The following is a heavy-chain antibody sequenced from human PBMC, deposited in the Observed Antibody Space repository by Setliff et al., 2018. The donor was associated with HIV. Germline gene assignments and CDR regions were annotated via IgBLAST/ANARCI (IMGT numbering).Heavy chain of an antibody. CDR1: GFIFSDYF. CDR2: ISSSGTTT. CDR3: TTGTRLVD. J-gene: IGHJ4*02. V-gene: IGHV3-11*04. Sequence: GGSLRLSCAGSDSGDSGFIFSDYFMTWVRQAPGKGLEWLCYISSSGTTTYYGDSVKGRFTISRDNAKNSVHLQMNSLRVEDPAVYYCTTGTRLVDWGQGALGAVSS. D-gene: IGHD2-21*01.